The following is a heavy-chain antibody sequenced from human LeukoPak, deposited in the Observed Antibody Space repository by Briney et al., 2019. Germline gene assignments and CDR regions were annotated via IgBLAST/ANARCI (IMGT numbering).Heavy chain of an antibody. CDR1: GFTFSSYE. J-gene: IGHJ4*02. D-gene: IGHD3-10*02. CDR2: ISSSGSTI. Sequence: PGGSLRLSCAASGFTFSSYEMNWVRQAPGKGLEWVSYISSSGSTIYYADSVQGRFTISRDNAQNSLYLQMRSLRAEDTAVYYCARNVYNFDYWGQGTLVTVSS. V-gene: IGHV3-48*03. CDR3: ARNVYNFDY.